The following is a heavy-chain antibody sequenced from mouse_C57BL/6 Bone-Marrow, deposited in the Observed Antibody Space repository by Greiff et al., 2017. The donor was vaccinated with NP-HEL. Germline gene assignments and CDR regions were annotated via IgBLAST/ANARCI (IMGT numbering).Heavy chain of an antibody. V-gene: IGHV1-55*01. CDR2: IYPGSGST. J-gene: IGHJ1*03. CDR3: ARHYYGNPHWYFDV. D-gene: IGHD2-1*01. CDR1: GYTFTSYW. Sequence: QVQLKQPGAELVKPGASVKMSCKASGYTFTSYWITWVKQRPGQGLEWIGDIYPGSGSTNYNEKFKSKATLTVDTSSSTAYMQLSSLTSEDSAVYYCARHYYGNPHWYFDVWGTGTTVTVSS.